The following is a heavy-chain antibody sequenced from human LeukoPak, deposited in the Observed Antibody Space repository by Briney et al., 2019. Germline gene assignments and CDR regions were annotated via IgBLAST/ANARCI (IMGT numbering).Heavy chain of an antibody. D-gene: IGHD2-2*01. J-gene: IGHJ4*02. CDR2: ISAYNGNT. Sequence: ASVKVSCKASGYTFTSYDINWVRQAPGQGLEWMGWISAYNGNTNYAQKLQGRVTMTTDTSTSTAYMELRSLRSDDTAVYYCARDDCSSTSCYHFFDYWGQGTLVTVSS. CDR1: GYTFTSYD. CDR3: ARDDCSSTSCYHFFDY. V-gene: IGHV1-18*01.